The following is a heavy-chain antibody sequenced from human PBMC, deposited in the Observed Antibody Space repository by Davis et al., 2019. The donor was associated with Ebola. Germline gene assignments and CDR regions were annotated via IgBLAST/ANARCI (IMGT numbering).Heavy chain of an antibody. CDR2: INPHNGNT. Sequence: AASVKVSCKASGYTFTNYGITWVRQAPGQGLEWMGWINPHNGNTNYAQNVQGRVIMTSDTATTTAYMELSSLHQGPIGLPPGTLLQEHLWG. J-gene: IGHJ6*01. CDR3: TLLQEHL. V-gene: IGHV1-18*04. CDR1: GYTFTNYG.